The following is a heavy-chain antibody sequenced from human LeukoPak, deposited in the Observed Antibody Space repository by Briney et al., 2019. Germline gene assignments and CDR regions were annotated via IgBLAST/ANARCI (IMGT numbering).Heavy chain of an antibody. V-gene: IGHV3-48*03. Sequence: PGGSLTLSCAASGFTFSSYEMNWVRQAPGKGLEWVSYINSRGSTIYYADSVKGRFTISRDNAKNSLFLQMNSLRAEDTAVYYCAREGSGSYYWYFDLWGRGTLVTVSS. J-gene: IGHJ2*01. CDR3: AREGSGSYYWYFDL. CDR2: INSRGSTI. CDR1: GFTFSSYE. D-gene: IGHD1-26*01.